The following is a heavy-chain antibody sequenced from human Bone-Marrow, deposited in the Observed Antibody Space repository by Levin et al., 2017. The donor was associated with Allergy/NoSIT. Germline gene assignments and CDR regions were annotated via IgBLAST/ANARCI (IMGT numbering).Heavy chain of an antibody. CDR3: ARDLPSTSWYSDAFDI. Sequence: GESLKISCAASGFTFRSYAMHWVRQAPGKGLEWVGLISYDGSNQDYTDSVRGRFTISRDNSKNTLYLQMNSLTTDDTAVYYCARDLPSTSWYSDAFDIWGQGTLVTVSS. V-gene: IGHV3-30-3*01. D-gene: IGHD6-13*01. J-gene: IGHJ3*02. CDR2: ISYDGSNQ. CDR1: GFTFRSYA.